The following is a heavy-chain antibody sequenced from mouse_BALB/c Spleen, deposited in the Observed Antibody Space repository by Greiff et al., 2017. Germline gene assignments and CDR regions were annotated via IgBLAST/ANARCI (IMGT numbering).Heavy chain of an antibody. J-gene: IGHJ4*01. V-gene: IGHV5-4*02. Sequence: EVQRVESGGGLVKPGGSLKLSCAASGFTFSDYYMYWVRQTPEKRLEWVATISDGGSYTYYPDSVKGRFTISRDNAKNKLYLQMSSLKSEDTAMYYCARGAYDGYYAMDYWGQGTSVTVSS. D-gene: IGHD2-3*01. CDR3: ARGAYDGYYAMDY. CDR1: GFTFSDYY. CDR2: ISDGGSYT.